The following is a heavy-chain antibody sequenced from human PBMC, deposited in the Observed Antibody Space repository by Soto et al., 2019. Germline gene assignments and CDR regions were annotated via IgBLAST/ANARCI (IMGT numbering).Heavy chain of an antibody. CDR1: GGTFSSYA. V-gene: IGHV1-69*13. Sequence: GASVKVSCKASGGTFSSYAISWVRQAPGQGLEWMGGIIPIFGTANYAQKFQGRVTITADESTSTAYMELSSLRSEDTAVYYCARELSSSSVNWFDPWGQGTLVTVSS. CDR2: IIPIFGTA. D-gene: IGHD6-6*01. J-gene: IGHJ5*02. CDR3: ARELSSSSVNWFDP.